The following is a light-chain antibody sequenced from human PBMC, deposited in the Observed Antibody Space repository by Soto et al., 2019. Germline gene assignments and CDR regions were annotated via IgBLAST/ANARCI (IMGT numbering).Light chain of an antibody. CDR2: EVS. Sequence: QSALTQPPSVSGSPGQSVTISCTGTSSDVGSYNRVSWYQQPPGTAPKLVIYEVSHRPSGVPDRFSGSKSGNTASLTISGPKDEDEVYYYCSLYTGGSLVVFGGGTKLT. CDR1: SSDVGSYNR. V-gene: IGLV2-18*01. CDR3: SLYTGGSLVV. J-gene: IGLJ2*01.